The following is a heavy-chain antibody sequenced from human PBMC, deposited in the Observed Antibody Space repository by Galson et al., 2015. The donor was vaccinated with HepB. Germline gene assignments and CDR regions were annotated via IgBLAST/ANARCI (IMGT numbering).Heavy chain of an antibody. Sequence: SLRLSCAASGFTFRNYAMSWVRQAPGKGLEWVSAITPSGDNTYSADSVKGRFTISRDNSKNTLFLQMNSLRAEDTAVYYCATVLFGSGAYWTFEIWGQGTLVTVSS. J-gene: IGHJ3*02. CDR2: ITPSGDNT. CDR1: GFTFRNYA. D-gene: IGHD3-22*01. V-gene: IGHV3-23*01. CDR3: ATVLFGSGAYWTFEI.